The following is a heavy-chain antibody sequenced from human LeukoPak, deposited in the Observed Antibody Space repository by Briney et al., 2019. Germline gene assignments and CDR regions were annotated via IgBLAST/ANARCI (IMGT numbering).Heavy chain of an antibody. D-gene: IGHD2-15*01. CDR2: ISGSGGST. V-gene: IGHV3-23*01. CDR1: GFTLSSYG. J-gene: IGHJ4*02. Sequence: GGSLRLSCAASGFTLSSYGMSWVRQAPGKGLEWVSAISGSGGSTYYADSVKGRFTISRDNSKNTLYLQMNSLRAEDTAVYYCAKDLFQFGLLVVVVAGPFDYWGQGTLVTVSS. CDR3: AKDLFQFGLLVVVVAGPFDY.